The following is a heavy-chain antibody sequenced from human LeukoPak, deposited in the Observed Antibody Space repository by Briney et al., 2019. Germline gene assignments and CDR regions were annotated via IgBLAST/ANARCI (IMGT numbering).Heavy chain of an antibody. CDR1: GFTFSSYG. J-gene: IGHJ6*03. D-gene: IGHD3-10*01. CDR2: ISSNGGST. Sequence: GGSLRLSCAASGFTFSSYGMSWVRQAPGKGLEWVSAISSNGGSTYYADSVKGRLTISTDNSKKTQYLHKNSPVAAATTASYYAKAISARFGELFYYYYYMDVWGKGTTVTISS. V-gene: IGHV3-23*01. CDR3: AKAISARFGELFYYYYYMDV.